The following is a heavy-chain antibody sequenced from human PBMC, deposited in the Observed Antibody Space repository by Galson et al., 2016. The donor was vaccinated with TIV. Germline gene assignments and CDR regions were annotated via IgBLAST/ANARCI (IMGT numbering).Heavy chain of an antibody. CDR1: GFTFANYA. CDR3: ASRDIAVIPAAIVFDY. J-gene: IGHJ4*02. Sequence: SLRLSCEASGFTFANYAMSWVRQAPGKGLEWVSTISSSGGHTYYADSVKGRFTISRDNSKNALYVQTNNLRAEDTAVYYCASRDIAVIPAAIVFDYWGQGTLVTVSS. CDR2: ISSSGGHT. D-gene: IGHD2-2*01. V-gene: IGHV3-23*01.